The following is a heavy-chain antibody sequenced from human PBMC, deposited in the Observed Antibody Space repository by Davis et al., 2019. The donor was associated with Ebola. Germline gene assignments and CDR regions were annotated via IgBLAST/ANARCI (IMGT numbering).Heavy chain of an antibody. Sequence: PGGSLRLSCAVSGDSITSLYWWTWVRQSPGRGLEWIGQIFHSGNTNYNPSLRSRLSISVDKSKNVFSLRLTSVTAADTAIYYCARDIGWEVSNAFDIWGQGTAVIVSS. J-gene: IGHJ3*02. CDR1: GDSITSLYW. CDR3: ARDIGWEVSNAFDI. V-gene: IGHV4-4*02. CDR2: IFHSGNT. D-gene: IGHD1-26*01.